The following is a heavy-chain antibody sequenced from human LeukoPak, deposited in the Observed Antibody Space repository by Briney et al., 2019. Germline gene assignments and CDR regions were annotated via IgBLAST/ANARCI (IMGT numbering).Heavy chain of an antibody. V-gene: IGHV4-31*03. CDR3: ARIHVSRFLEWSAPTGAFDI. Sequence: PSETLSLTCTVSGGSISNGGYSWSWIRQQPGKGLEWIGIIYDSGSTYYNPSLKSRVTISVDTSKNQFSLKLSSVAAADTAVYFCARIHVSRFLEWSAPTGAFDIWGQGTMVTVSS. CDR1: GGSISNGGYS. D-gene: IGHD3-3*01. CDR2: IYDSGST. J-gene: IGHJ3*02.